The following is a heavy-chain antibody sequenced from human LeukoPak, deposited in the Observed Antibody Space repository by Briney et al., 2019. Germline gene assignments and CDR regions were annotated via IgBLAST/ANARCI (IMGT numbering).Heavy chain of an antibody. Sequence: GGSLRLSCAASGLTVSSNYMSWVRQAPGKGLEWVSVIYSGGSTYCADSVKGRFTISRDNSKSTLYIQMNSLRAEDTAVYYCARAKPKNMVRGLIMRRESRYFFDYWGQGTLVTVSS. CDR1: GLTVSSNY. CDR3: ARAKPKNMVRGLIMRRESRYFFDY. CDR2: IYSGGST. J-gene: IGHJ4*02. D-gene: IGHD3-10*01. V-gene: IGHV3-53*01.